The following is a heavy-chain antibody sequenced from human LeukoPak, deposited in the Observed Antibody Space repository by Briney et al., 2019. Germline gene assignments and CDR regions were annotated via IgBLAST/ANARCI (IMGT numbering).Heavy chain of an antibody. CDR1: GFTFSSYG. CDR2: IWYDGSIK. V-gene: IGHV3-33*01. D-gene: IGHD1-26*01. J-gene: IGHJ3*02. Sequence: GRSLRLSCAASGFTFSSYGMHWVRQAPGKGLEWVAVIWYDGSIKYYADSVKGRFTIPRDNPKNTLYLQMNSLRAEDTAVYYCARVGSGSYFLDGFDIWGQGTMVTVSS. CDR3: ARVGSGSYFLDGFDI.